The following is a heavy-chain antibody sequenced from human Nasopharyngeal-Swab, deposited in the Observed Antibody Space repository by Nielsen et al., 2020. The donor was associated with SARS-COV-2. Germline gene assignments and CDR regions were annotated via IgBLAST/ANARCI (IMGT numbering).Heavy chain of an antibody. V-gene: IGHV4-39*01. CDR3: ALGWYYDSSGYYYYYGMDV. J-gene: IGHJ6*02. CDR2: IYYSGST. D-gene: IGHD3-22*01. CDR1: GGSISSSSYY. Sequence: SETLSLTCTVSGGSISSSSYYWGWIRQPPGKGLEWIGSIYYSGSTYYNPSLKSRVTISVDTSKNQFSLKLSSVTAAHTAVYYCALGWYYDSSGYYYYYGMDVWGQGTTVTVSS.